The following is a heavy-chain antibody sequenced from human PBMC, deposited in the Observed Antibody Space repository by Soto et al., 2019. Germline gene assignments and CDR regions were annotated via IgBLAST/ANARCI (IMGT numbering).Heavy chain of an antibody. Sequence: EVQLVESGGGLVQPGGSLRLSCAASGYTFSTYAMHWVRQAPGKGLEYVSVINSNGGSTFYANSVKGRITISRDNSKNTLYLQMGSLRVEDTGVYYCARAPGYSGYDALDYWGQGTLVTVSS. J-gene: IGHJ4*02. CDR1: GYTFSTYA. D-gene: IGHD5-12*01. V-gene: IGHV3-64*01. CDR2: INSNGGST. CDR3: ARAPGYSGYDALDY.